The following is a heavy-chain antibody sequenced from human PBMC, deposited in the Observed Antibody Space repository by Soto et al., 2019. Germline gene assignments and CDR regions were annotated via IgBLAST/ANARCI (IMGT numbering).Heavy chain of an antibody. V-gene: IGHV3-53*01. Sequence: EVQLVESGGGLIQPGGSLRLSCAASGFAVSSKYMTWVRQAPGKGLEWVSVIYGGGTTYYADSVTGRFTISRDTSKNTLYRQMTSLRAEDTAVYYCVQTTGWPGFDFWGQGTLVTVSS. J-gene: IGHJ4*02. CDR2: IYGGGTT. CDR1: GFAVSSKY. CDR3: VQTTGWPGFDF. D-gene: IGHD6-19*01.